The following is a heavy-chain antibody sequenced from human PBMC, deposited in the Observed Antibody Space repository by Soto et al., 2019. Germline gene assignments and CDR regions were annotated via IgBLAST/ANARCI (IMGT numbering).Heavy chain of an antibody. V-gene: IGHV3-23*01. CDR3: EQINRYKDAEY. Sequence: EVQLLESGGGFVQPGGSLILSCAVSGITFSSYAMTWVRRAPGKGLEWVSGISVRGDTTYYADSVKGRFTISRDNSENTLYLQINSLRAEDTAVYHCEQINRYKDAEYLGQGALVTFSS. J-gene: IGHJ4*02. CDR2: ISVRGDTT. CDR1: GITFSSYA. D-gene: IGHD1-1*01.